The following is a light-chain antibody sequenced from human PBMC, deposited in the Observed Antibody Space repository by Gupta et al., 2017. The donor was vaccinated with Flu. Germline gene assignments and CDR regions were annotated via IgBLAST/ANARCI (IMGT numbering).Light chain of an antibody. CDR2: EAN. J-gene: IGLJ1*01. CDR3: CSYTTADTHV. CDR1: SDVGYSNV. V-gene: IGLV2-23*01. Sequence: SDVGYSNVVSWYQEIQGKAPKLIISEANNRGSGISYRFSGSKYGNTASLTISVVKDEDEADYYCCSYTTADTHVFGTGTKVTVL.